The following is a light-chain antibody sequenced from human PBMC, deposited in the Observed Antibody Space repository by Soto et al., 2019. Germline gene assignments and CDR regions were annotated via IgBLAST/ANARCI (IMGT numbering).Light chain of an antibody. Sequence: QSALTQPASVSGSPGQSITISCTGTSSDVGSYNLVSWYRQHPGKAPKLMIYEGSKRPSGVSNRFSGSKSGNTASLTISGLQAEDEADYYCCSFAGSSTVVFGGGTKVTVL. CDR2: EGS. V-gene: IGLV2-23*01. CDR3: CSFAGSSTVV. J-gene: IGLJ2*01. CDR1: SSDVGSYNL.